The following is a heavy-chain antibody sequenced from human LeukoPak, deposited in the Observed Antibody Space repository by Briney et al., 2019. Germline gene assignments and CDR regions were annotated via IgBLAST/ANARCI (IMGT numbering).Heavy chain of an antibody. D-gene: IGHD3-3*01. CDR3: ARGGPYYDFWSGYDAFDI. V-gene: IGHV3-30-3*01. CDR2: ISYDGSNK. CDR1: GFTFSSYA. Sequence: GGSLRLSCAASGFTFSSYAMHWVRQAPGKGLEWVAVISYDGSNKYYADSVKGRFTISRDNSKNTLYLQMNSLRAEDTAVYYCARGGPYYDFWSGYDAFDIWGQGTMVTVSS. J-gene: IGHJ3*02.